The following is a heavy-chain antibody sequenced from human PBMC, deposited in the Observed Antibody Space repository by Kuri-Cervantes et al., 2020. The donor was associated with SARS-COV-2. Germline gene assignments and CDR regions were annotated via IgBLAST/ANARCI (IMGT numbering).Heavy chain of an antibody. V-gene: IGHV3-73*01. CDR1: GFLFSAYA. CDR3: TTLIDF. Sequence: GESLKISCDVSGFLFSAYAIHWVRQASGKGLEWVGGVRGNANNYATVYAESVKGRFTIYRNDSKNMAYLQMHSLKTGDTAVYYCTTLIDFWGQGALVTVSS. CDR2: VRGNANNYAT. J-gene: IGHJ4*02.